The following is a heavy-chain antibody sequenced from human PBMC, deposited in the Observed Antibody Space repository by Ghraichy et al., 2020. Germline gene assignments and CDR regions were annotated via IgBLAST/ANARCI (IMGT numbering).Heavy chain of an antibody. CDR2: VSDSGDST. J-gene: IGHJ6*02. CDR3: AKDRPYDRSLGMDV. D-gene: IGHD3-9*01. Sequence: GVLRLSCAASGFTFSGYALTWVRQAPGKGLEWVSTVSDSGDSTYYADSVKGRFAISRDNSKNTLYLQMNSLRAEDTAVYYCAKDRPYDRSLGMDVWGRGTTVTVSS. CDR1: GFTFSGYA. V-gene: IGHV3-23*01.